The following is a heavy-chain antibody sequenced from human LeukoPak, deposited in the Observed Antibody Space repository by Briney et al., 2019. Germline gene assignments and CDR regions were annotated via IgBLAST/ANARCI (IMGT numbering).Heavy chain of an antibody. CDR3: ARDPIDY. CDR1: GFIFSSYW. J-gene: IGHJ4*02. Sequence: PGGSLRLSCTASGFIFSSYWMTWVRQAPGKGLEWVANIRQDGSEKNFVDSVKGRFTISRDNAKNSLHLQMNTLTAEDTAVYYCARDPIDYWGQGTLVTVTS. V-gene: IGHV3-7*01. CDR2: IRQDGSEK.